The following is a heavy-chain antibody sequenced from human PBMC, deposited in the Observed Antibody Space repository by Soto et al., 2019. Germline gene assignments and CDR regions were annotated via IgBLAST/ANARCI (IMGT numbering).Heavy chain of an antibody. J-gene: IGHJ4*02. Sequence: GVLRLSCSASGFTFSSYDMHWVRQGPGKCLEWVSAIGTAGDTNYAGSVKGRFTISRENAKNSLYLQMNSLRAGDTAIYFCARAIGPTLFDYWGQGALVTAPQ. D-gene: IGHD3-22*01. CDR3: ARAIGPTLFDY. CDR1: GFTFSSYD. CDR2: IGTAGDT. V-gene: IGHV3-13*04.